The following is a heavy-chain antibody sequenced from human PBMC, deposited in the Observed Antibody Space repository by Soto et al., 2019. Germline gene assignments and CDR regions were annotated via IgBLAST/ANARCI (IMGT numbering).Heavy chain of an antibody. J-gene: IGHJ6*02. Sequence: EVQLVESGGGLVQPGGSLRLSCAASGFTVSGNYVTWVRQAPGKGLAWVSVIYTDDNIYYADSVTGRFTISRDNSKNTFYLQMNRLRVEDTAVYYCATELIAKYGMDVWGQGTTVTVSS. D-gene: IGHD2-21*01. CDR3: ATELIAKYGMDV. V-gene: IGHV3-53*01. CDR1: GFTVSGNY. CDR2: IYTDDNI.